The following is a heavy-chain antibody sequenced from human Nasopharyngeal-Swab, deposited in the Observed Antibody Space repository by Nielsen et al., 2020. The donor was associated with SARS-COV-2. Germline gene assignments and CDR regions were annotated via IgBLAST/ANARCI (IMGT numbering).Heavy chain of an antibody. D-gene: IGHD3-9*01. CDR1: GGSISSSSYY. V-gene: IGHV4-39*02. CDR2: IYYSGIT. J-gene: IGHJ4*02. Sequence: SETLSLTCTVSGGSISSSSYYWGWIRQPPGKGLEWIGSIYYSGITYYNPSLKSRVTISVDTSKNHFSLKLSSVTAADTAVYYCALSIDGGLTGLDYWGQGTLVTVSS. CDR3: ALSIDGGLTGLDY.